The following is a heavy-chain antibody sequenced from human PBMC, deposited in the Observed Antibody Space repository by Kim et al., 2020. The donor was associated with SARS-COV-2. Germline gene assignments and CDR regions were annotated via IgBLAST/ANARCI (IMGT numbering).Heavy chain of an antibody. D-gene: IGHD2-15*01. CDR3: ARDYRRNCSGGSCYVLAY. Sequence: ASVKVSCKASGYTFTSYAMHWVRQAPGQRLEWMGWINAGNGNTKYSQKFQGRVTITRDTSASTAYMELSSLRSEDTAVYYCARDYRRNCSGGSCYVLAYWGQGTLVTVSS. J-gene: IGHJ4*02. CDR2: INAGNGNT. V-gene: IGHV1-3*01. CDR1: GYTFTSYA.